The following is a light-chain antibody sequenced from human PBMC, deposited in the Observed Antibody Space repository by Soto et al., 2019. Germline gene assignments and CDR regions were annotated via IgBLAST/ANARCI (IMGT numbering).Light chain of an antibody. V-gene: IGLV2-14*03. Sequence: SVLTQPASVTGSPGQSINISCPGTSSDVGGYNYVSWYQHHPGKAPKLIIYDVSNRPSGVSNPFSGSKSGNTASLTISGLQPEAKADHYCSSYTTRNTSQIVFVTGTKVTVL. CDR2: DVS. CDR1: SSDVGGYNY. CDR3: SSYTTRNTSQIV. J-gene: IGLJ1*01.